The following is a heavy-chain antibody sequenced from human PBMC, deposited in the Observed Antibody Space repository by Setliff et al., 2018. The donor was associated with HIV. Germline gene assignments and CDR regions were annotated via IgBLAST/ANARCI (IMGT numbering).Heavy chain of an antibody. CDR3: ARCGYSYGSYGMDV. Sequence: GESLKISCKGSGYSFSGHWIGWVRQMPGKGLEWMGIIYPDDSKTRYSPSFQGQVTISVDKSINTAYLQWSSLKASDTAMYYCARCGYSYGSYGMDVWGQGTKVTVSS. CDR1: GYSFSGHW. CDR2: IYPDDSKT. V-gene: IGHV5-51*01. D-gene: IGHD5-12*01. J-gene: IGHJ6*02.